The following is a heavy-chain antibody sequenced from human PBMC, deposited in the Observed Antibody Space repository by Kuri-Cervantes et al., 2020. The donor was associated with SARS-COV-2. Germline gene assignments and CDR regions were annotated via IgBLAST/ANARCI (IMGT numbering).Heavy chain of an antibody. CDR1: GGTFSSYA. J-gene: IGHJ4*02. Sequence: SVKVSCKASGGTFSSYAISWVRQAPGQGLEWMGWINPNSGGTNYAQKFQGRVTITADKSTSTAYMELSSLRSEDTAVYYCAAYYDSSGYPPLAYWGQGTLVTVSS. V-gene: IGHV1-69*10. CDR3: AAYYDSSGYPPLAY. CDR2: INPNSGGT. D-gene: IGHD3-22*01.